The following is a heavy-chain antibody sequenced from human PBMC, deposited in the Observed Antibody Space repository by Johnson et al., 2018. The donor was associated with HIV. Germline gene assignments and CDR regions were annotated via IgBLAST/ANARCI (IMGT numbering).Heavy chain of an antibody. CDR2: IYSGGST. Sequence: VQLVESGGGVVQPGRSLRLSCAASGFTVSSNYMSWVRQAPGKGLEWVSVIYSGGSTYYADSVRGRFTISRDNSKNTLYLQMNSLKTEDTAVYYCVRGCGSRNTSPCYDAFDVWGHGTLVTVSS. CDR1: GFTVSSNY. CDR3: VRGCGSRNTSPCYDAFDV. J-gene: IGHJ3*01. D-gene: IGHD2-15*01. V-gene: IGHV3-66*01.